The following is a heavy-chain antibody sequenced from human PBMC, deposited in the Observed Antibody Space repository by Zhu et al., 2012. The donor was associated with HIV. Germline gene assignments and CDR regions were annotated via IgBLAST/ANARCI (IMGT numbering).Heavy chain of an antibody. V-gene: IGHV4-34*01. CDR3: ARVGTYYYDTSAYYGPWVFDY. Sequence: QVQLQQWGAGLLKPSETLSLTCAVYGGSFSGYYWAWIRQSPGKGLEWIGEINHSGSTNYNPSLKSRITISVDTSKNQFSLKVNSVTAADTAVYYCARVGTYYYDTSAYYGPWVFDYWAREPWSPSPQ. J-gene: IGHJ4*02. D-gene: IGHD3-22*01. CDR1: GGSFSGYY. CDR2: INHSGST.